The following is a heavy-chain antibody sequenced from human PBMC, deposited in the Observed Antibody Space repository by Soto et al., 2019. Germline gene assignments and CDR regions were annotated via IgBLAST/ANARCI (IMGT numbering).Heavy chain of an antibody. D-gene: IGHD5-18*01. CDR3: ARLHTAMIDY. CDR1: GGSISSYY. V-gene: IGHV4-59*01. J-gene: IGHJ4*02. Sequence: SETLSLTCTVSGGSISSYYWSWIRQPPGKGLEWIGYIYYSGSTNYNPSLKSRVTISVDTSKNQFSLNLRSVTAADTAVYYCARLHTAMIDYWGKGTLVTVSS. CDR2: IYYSGST.